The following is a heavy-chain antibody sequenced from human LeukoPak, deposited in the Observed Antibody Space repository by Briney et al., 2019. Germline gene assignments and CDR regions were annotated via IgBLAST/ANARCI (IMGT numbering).Heavy chain of an antibody. CDR3: ARNDSSGYFDY. CDR1: DYSISSHNY. D-gene: IGHD3-22*01. V-gene: IGHV4-38-2*01. J-gene: IGHJ4*02. Sequence: PSETLSLTRAVSDYSISSHNYWGWFRQPPGKGLEWIGSVYHSGSTHYSPSLKSRVTISVDTSKNQFSLKLSSVTAADTAVYYCARNDSSGYFDYWGQGTLVTVSS. CDR2: VYHSGST.